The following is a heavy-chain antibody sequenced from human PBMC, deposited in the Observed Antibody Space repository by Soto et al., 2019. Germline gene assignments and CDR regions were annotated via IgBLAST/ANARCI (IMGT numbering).Heavy chain of an antibody. Sequence: QEKLVESGGGVVRPGRSLRLSCAASGFTFSAYGMHWVRQAPGKGLEWVTVISYDGSSKYYADSVKGRFIVSRDNSKNTLDLQMNSLRPEDTAVYYCAKVTFSGDYYYTYGMDVWGQGTTVTVSS. V-gene: IGHV3-30*18. D-gene: IGHD1-26*01. J-gene: IGHJ6*02. CDR3: AKVTFSGDYYYTYGMDV. CDR1: GFTFSAYG. CDR2: ISYDGSSK.